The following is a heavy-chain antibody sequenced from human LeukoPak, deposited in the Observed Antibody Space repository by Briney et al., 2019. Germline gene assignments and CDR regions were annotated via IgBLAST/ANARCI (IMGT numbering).Heavy chain of an antibody. D-gene: IGHD4-17*01. CDR3: ARGDIDYGDYVGWFDP. Sequence: KPSEILSLTCAVSGGSISSYYWSWIRQPPGKGLEWIGYIYYSGSTNYNPSLKSRVTISVDTSKNQFSLKLSSVTAADTAVYYCARGDIDYGDYVGWFDPWGQGTLVTVSS. J-gene: IGHJ5*02. V-gene: IGHV4-59*01. CDR1: GGSISSYY. CDR2: IYYSGST.